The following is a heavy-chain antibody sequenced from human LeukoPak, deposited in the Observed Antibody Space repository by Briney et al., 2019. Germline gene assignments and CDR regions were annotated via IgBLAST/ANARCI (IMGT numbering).Heavy chain of an antibody. J-gene: IGHJ6*02. CDR1: GFSFSSNA. Sequence: PGGSLRLSCAASGFSFSSNAIRWVRQPPGKGREWVSFIQTGGDPKYYADSVRGRFTVSRDNSKKTCSLQMDSLRVEDTATYYCAREASTEIIGGMDVRGQGTTVTVTS. CDR3: AREASTEIIGGMDV. D-gene: IGHD2-8*02. CDR2: IQTGGDPK. V-gene: IGHV3-30*02.